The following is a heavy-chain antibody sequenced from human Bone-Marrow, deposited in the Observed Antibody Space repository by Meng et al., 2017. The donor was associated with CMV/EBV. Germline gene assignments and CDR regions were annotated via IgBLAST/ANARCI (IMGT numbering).Heavy chain of an antibody. Sequence: ASVKVSCKASGYTFTSYYMHWVRQAPGQGLEWMGWMNPNSGDTGYAQKFQGRVTMTRNTSISTAYMDLSSLRSDDTAVYYCARDKWLRLRYFDYWGQGTLVTVSS. CDR1: GYTFTSYY. J-gene: IGHJ4*02. CDR2: MNPNSGDT. D-gene: IGHD5-12*01. V-gene: IGHV1-8*02. CDR3: ARDKWLRLRYFDY.